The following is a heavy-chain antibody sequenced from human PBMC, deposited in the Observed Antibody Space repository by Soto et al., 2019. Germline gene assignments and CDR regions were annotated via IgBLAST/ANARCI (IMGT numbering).Heavy chain of an antibody. Sequence: PSETLSLTCTVSGGSISSGDHYWTWIRQHPGKGLEWTGYIYYSGSTYYTPSLKSRVTISVDTSKNQFSLNLNSVTAADTAVYYCAREGKVRGTIDYWGQGTLVTVSS. J-gene: IGHJ4*02. D-gene: IGHD3-10*01. CDR2: IYYSGST. CDR1: GGSISSGDHY. V-gene: IGHV4-31*03. CDR3: AREGKVRGTIDY.